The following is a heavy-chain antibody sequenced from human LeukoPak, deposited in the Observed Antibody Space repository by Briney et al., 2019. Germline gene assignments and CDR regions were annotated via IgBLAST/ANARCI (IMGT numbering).Heavy chain of an antibody. J-gene: IGHJ4*02. CDR2: MNPNSGNT. D-gene: IGHD1-26*01. Sequence: GASVTVSCKTSGYTFPSYDINWVRQATGQGLEWMGLMNPNSGNTGYAQKFQGRVTITRNTSIPTAYMELSSLRSEDTAVYFCARGPKWSGSHYYFDFWGQGTMVTVSS. V-gene: IGHV1-8*03. CDR1: GYTFPSYD. CDR3: ARGPKWSGSHYYFDF.